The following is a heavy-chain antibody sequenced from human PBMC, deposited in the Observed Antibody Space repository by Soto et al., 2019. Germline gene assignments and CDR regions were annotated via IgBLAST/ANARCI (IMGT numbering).Heavy chain of an antibody. V-gene: IGHV4-31*03. CDR3: ARTTAV. CDR1: GGSVISERFS. D-gene: IGHD1-1*01. CDR2: IFSSGVT. J-gene: IGHJ1*01. Sequence: QVLLQESGPGLVQPSQTLSLSCTVSGGSVISERFSWNWIRQHPGKGLEWIGDIFSSGVTFYNPSLRGRVFMSVDASKNQFSLRLNSVTAADSAVYYCARTTAVWGKGTLVTVSA.